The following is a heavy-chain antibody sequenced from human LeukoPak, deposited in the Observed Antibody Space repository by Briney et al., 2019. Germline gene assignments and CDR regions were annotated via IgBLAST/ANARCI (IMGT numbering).Heavy chain of an antibody. Sequence: PSETLSLTCTVSGGAISSSSYYWRWIRQPPGKGLEWIGRIYYSGRTYYNPSLKSRVTISVDTSKNQFSLKLSSVTAADTAVYYCARERGGYVEMATIDYWGQGTLVTVSS. D-gene: IGHD5-24*01. CDR2: IYYSGRT. J-gene: IGHJ4*02. CDR1: GGAISSSSYY. V-gene: IGHV4-39*07. CDR3: ARERGGYVEMATIDY.